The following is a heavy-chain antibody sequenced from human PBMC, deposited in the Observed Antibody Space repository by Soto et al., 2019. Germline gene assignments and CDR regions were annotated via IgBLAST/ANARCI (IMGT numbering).Heavy chain of an antibody. Sequence: QVQLQESGPGLVKPSQTLSLTCTVSGGSISSGDYYWSWIRQPPGKGLEWIGYIYYSGSTYYNPSLKSRDTISVDTSKHQFSLKLSSVTAADTAVYYCARVRTMVRGVRGNYYGMDVWGQGTTVTVSS. CDR1: GGSISSGDYY. V-gene: IGHV4-30-4*01. D-gene: IGHD3-10*01. CDR2: IYYSGST. J-gene: IGHJ6*02. CDR3: ARVRTMVRGVRGNYYGMDV.